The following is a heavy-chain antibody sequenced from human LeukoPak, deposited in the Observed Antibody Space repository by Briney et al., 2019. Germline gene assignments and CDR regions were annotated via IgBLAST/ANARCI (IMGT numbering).Heavy chain of an antibody. CDR1: GFTFSSYA. J-gene: IGHJ4*02. CDR3: ASGFSSSPYFDY. CDR2: IGASGGST. D-gene: IGHD6-6*01. V-gene: IGHV3-23*01. Sequence: GGSLRLSCATSGFTFSSYAMSWVRQAPGKGLEWVSGIGASGGSTYYADSVKGRFTISRDNSKNTLYLQMNSLRAEDTAVYYCASGFSSSPYFDYWGQGTLVTVSS.